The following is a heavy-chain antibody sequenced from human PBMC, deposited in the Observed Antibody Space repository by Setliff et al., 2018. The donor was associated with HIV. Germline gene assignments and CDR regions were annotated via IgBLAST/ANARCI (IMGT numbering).Heavy chain of an antibody. J-gene: IGHJ4*02. CDR3: AKVRGDTRSSPYVDF. D-gene: IGHD6-6*01. Sequence: GGSLRLSCAASGFTFSNNNMHWVRQTPGKGLEWVACIQYDGDTKYYADSVKGRFTISRDNSKNTLFLQVNSLRAGDTALYYCAKVRGDTRSSPYVDFWGQGTPVTVSS. V-gene: IGHV3-30*02. CDR1: GFTFSNNN. CDR2: IQYDGDTK.